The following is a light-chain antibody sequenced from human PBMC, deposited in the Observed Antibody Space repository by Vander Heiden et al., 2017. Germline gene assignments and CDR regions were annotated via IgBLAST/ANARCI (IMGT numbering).Light chain of an antibody. CDR3: QQYKNWPQT. Sequence: EIVMTQSPATLSVSPGERATLSCRASQSVSSNLAWYQQKPGQAPRLLIYGASTRATGIPARFSGSGSGTEFTLTISSLQSEDFAVYYCQQYKNWPQTFGQGTRWKSN. J-gene: IGKJ1*01. CDR1: QSVSSN. V-gene: IGKV3-15*01. CDR2: GAS.